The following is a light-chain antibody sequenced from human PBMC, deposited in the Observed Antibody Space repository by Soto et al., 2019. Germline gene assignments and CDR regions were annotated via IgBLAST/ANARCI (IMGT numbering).Light chain of an antibody. CDR3: QQYNSYPLT. CDR1: QSVSRY. J-gene: IGKJ4*01. CDR2: DAS. Sequence: EIVLTQSRSTLALSRGDKSTLSCRASQSVSRYLAWYHQKPGQAPRLLIYDASNRATGIPARFSGSGSGTEFTLTISSLKPDDFETYYCQQYNSYPLTVGGGTKVDIK. V-gene: IGKV3-11*01.